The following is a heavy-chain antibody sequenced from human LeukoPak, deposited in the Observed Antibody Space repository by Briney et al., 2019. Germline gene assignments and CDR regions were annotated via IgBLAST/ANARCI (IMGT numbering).Heavy chain of an antibody. V-gene: IGHV4-34*01. J-gene: IGHJ4*02. CDR3: ARAKAAGSYDF. CDR2: INHSGST. D-gene: IGHD6-13*01. Sequence: SETLSLTCAVYGGSFSGYYWNWIRQPPGKGLEWIGEINHSGSTNYNPSLKSRVTMSVDTSKNQISLKLNSVTAADTAVYYCARAKAAGSYDFWGQGTLVTVSS. CDR1: GGSFSGYY.